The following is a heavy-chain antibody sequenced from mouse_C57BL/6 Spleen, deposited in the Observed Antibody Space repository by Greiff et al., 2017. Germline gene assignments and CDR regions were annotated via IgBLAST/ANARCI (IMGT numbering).Heavy chain of an antibody. D-gene: IGHD2-4*01. Sequence: QVQLQQPGAELVKPGASVKLSCKASGYTFTSYWMHWVKQRPGQGLEWIGMIHPNSGSTNYNEKFKSKATLTVDKSSSTAYMQLSSLTSEDSAVYYGARRNDYDYAMDYWGQGTSVTVSS. CDR3: ARRNDYDYAMDY. CDR1: GYTFTSYW. CDR2: IHPNSGST. V-gene: IGHV1-64*01. J-gene: IGHJ4*01.